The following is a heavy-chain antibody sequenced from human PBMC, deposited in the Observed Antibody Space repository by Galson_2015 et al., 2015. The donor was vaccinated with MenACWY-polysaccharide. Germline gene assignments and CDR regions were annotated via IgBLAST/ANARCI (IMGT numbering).Heavy chain of an antibody. D-gene: IGHD6-19*01. V-gene: IGHV4-59*01. CDR2: IYYSGST. J-gene: IGHJ6*02. CDR3: ARADSGWSLGYYYYGMDV. CDR1: GGSISSYY. Sequence: ETLSLTCTVSGGSISSYYWSWIRQPPGKGLEWIGYIYYSGSTNYNPSLRSRVTISVDTSKNQFSLKLSSVTAADTAVYYCARADSGWSLGYYYYGMDVWGQGTTVTVSS.